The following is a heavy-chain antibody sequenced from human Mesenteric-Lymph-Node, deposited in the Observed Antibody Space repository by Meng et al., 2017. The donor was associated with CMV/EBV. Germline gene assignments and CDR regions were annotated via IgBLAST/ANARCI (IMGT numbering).Heavy chain of an antibody. CDR2: ISGSGGST. Sequence: GGSLRLSCAASGFTFSSYAMSWVRQAPGKGLEWVSAISGSGGSTYYADSVKGRFTISRDKSKNTLYLQMNSLRAEDTAVYYCAKDSEYDFWSGSGFDYWGQGTLVTVSS. J-gene: IGHJ4*02. CDR3: AKDSEYDFWSGSGFDY. CDR1: GFTFSSYA. V-gene: IGHV3-23*01. D-gene: IGHD3-3*01.